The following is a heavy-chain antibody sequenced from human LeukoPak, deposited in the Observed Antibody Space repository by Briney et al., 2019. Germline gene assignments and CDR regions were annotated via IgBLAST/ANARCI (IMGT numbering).Heavy chain of an antibody. D-gene: IGHD1-26*01. CDR1: GFSFSTYA. Sequence: GGSLRLSCAASGFSFSTYAMHWVRQGPGKGLEYISSISSNGGSTYYADSMKGRFTISRDNPKNTLFLQMGSLRAEDMAVYYCTRSNNIVGATYFDYWGQGTLVTVSS. J-gene: IGHJ4*02. CDR2: ISSNGGST. V-gene: IGHV3-64*02. CDR3: TRSNNIVGATYFDY.